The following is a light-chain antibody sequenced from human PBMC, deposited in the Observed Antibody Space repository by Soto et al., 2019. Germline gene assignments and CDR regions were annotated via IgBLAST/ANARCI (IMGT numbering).Light chain of an antibody. CDR3: PQTYSPPVMYT. CDR2: AAS. J-gene: IGKJ2*01. V-gene: IGKV1-39*01. CDR1: QNIRNL. Sequence: DIQMTQSPSSLSASVGDRVTITCRASQNIRNLLNWYQQKPGKAPELLIYAASSLQTGVPSRFSGNGSRTDFTLTISTLQPEDFATYSRPQTYSPPVMYTFRQATNLEI.